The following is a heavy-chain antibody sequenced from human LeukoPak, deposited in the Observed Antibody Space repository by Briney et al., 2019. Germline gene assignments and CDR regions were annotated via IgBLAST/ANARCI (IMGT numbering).Heavy chain of an antibody. CDR2: ISAYNGNT. Sequence: GASVKVSCKASGYTFTSYGISWVRQAPGQGLEWMGWISAYNGNTNYAQKLQGRVTITADKSTSTAYMELSSLRSEDTAVYYCARDNKSRSGYYRYYYYYYMDVWGKGTTVTVSS. D-gene: IGHD3-3*01. CDR1: GYTFTSYG. V-gene: IGHV1-18*01. CDR3: ARDNKSRSGYYRYYYYYYMDV. J-gene: IGHJ6*03.